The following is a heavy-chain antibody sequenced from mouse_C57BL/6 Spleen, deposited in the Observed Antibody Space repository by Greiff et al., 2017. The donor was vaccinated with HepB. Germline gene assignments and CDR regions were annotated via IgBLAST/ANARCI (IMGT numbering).Heavy chain of an antibody. V-gene: IGHV3-6*01. CDR1: GYSITSGYY. J-gene: IGHJ1*03. CDR3: ARDGTVWYFDV. D-gene: IGHD4-1*01. Sequence: DVHLVESGPGLVKPSQSLSLTCSVTGYSITSGYYWNWIRQFPGNKLEWMGYISYDGSNNYNPSLKNRISITRDTSKNQFFLKLNSVTTEDTATYYCARDGTVWYFDVWGTGTTVTVSS. CDR2: ISYDGSN.